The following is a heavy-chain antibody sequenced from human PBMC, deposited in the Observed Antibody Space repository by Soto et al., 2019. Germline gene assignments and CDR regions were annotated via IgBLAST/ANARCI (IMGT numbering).Heavy chain of an antibody. CDR3: AIPLTDVDY. Sequence: SVKVSCKASGRTFSSYTINWVRQAPGQGLEWMGRIIPILGITNLAQKFQGRVMFTADKSTSTAYVELSSLRYEDTAVYYCAIPLTDVDYWGQGTLVTVSS. CDR2: IIPILGIT. D-gene: IGHD2-2*02. CDR1: GRTFSSYT. J-gene: IGHJ4*02. V-gene: IGHV1-69*02.